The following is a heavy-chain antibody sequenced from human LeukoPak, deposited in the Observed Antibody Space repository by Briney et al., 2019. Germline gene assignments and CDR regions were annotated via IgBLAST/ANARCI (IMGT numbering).Heavy chain of an antibody. J-gene: IGHJ3*02. CDR2: INPNSGGT. V-gene: IGHV1-2*02. CDR3: AREGSGSFPQNAFDI. CDR1: GYTFTGYY. D-gene: IGHD1-26*01. Sequence: GASVKVSCKASGYTFTGYYMHWVRLAPGQGLEWMGWINPNSGGTNYAQKFQGRVTMTRDTSISTAYMELSRLRSDDTAVYYCAREGSGSFPQNAFDIWGQGTMVTVSS.